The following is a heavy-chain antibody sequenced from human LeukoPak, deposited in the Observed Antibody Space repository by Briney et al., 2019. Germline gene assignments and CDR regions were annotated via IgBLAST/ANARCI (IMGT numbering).Heavy chain of an antibody. V-gene: IGHV3-30*04. CDR1: GFTFSSYA. J-gene: IGHJ4*02. CDR2: ISYDGSNR. D-gene: IGHD5-18*01. CDR3: ARESGYSYGYWFDY. Sequence: GRSLRLSCAASGFTFSSYAMHWVRQTPGKGLEWVAVISYDGSNRYYADSVKGRFTISRDNSKSTLYLQMNSLRAEDTAVYYCARESGYSYGYWFDYWGQGTLVTVSS.